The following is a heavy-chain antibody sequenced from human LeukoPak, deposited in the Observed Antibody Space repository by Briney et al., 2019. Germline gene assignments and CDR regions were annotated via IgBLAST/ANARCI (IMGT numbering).Heavy chain of an antibody. V-gene: IGHV3-30-3*01. CDR2: ISYDGSNK. Sequence: GGSLRLSCAASGFTFSSYAMHWVRQAPGKGLEWAAVISYDGSNKYYADSVKGRFTISRDNSKNTLYLQMNSLRAEDTAVYYCARWDYGGNILHYWGQGTLVTVSS. CDR1: GFTFSSYA. D-gene: IGHD4-23*01. J-gene: IGHJ4*02. CDR3: ARWDYGGNILHY.